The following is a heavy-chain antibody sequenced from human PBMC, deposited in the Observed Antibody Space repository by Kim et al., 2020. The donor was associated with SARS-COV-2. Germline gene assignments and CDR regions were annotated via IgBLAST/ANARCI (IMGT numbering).Heavy chain of an antibody. CDR3: AADSGAYYDFTS. D-gene: IGHD3-3*01. V-gene: IGHV1-58*01. J-gene: IGHJ4*02. Sequence: SVKVSCKASGFTFTSSAVQWVRQARGQRLEWIGWIVVGSGNTNYAQKFQERVTITRDMSTSTAYMELSSLRSEDTAVYYCAADSGAYYDFTSWGQGTLVTVSS. CDR1: GFTFTSSA. CDR2: IVVGSGNT.